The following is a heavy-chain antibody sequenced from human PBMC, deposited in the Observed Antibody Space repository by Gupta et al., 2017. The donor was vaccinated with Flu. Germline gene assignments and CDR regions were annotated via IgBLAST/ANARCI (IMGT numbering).Heavy chain of an antibody. CDR3: ARGYCSGDNCYSGDVDH. CDR2: VNYSGRT. J-gene: IGHJ4*02. Sequence: GSLSGYYWGWIRKAPGRGMEWIGEVNYSGRTTYNPSLKSRVTISVDTSKNQFSLNLSSVTAADTAVYFCARGYCSGDNCYSGDVDHWGQGTLVTVSS. V-gene: IGHV4-34*01. D-gene: IGHD2-15*01. CDR1: GSLSGYY.